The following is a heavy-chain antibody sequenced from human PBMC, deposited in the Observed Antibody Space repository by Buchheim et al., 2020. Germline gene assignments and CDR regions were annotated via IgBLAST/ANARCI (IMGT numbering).Heavy chain of an antibody. CDR2: ISYDGSNK. D-gene: IGHD6-19*01. Sequence: QVQLVESGGGVVQPGRSLRLSCAASGFTFSSYGMHWVRQAPGKGLEWVAVISYDGSNKYYEDSVKGRFTISRDNSKNTLYLQMNSLRAEDTAVYYCAKQASSGWYTEYFQHWGQGTL. CDR1: GFTFSSYG. CDR3: AKQASSGWYTEYFQH. J-gene: IGHJ1*01. V-gene: IGHV3-30*18.